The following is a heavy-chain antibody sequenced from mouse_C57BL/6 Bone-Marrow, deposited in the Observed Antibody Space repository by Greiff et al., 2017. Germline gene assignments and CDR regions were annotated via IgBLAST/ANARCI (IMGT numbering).Heavy chain of an antibody. D-gene: IGHD1-1*01. CDR1: GFTFSSYA. J-gene: IGHJ4*01. V-gene: IGHV5-4*01. CDR2: ISDGGSYT. CDR3: AREGSAMDY. Sequence: DVKLVESGGGLVQPGGSLKLSCAASGFTFSSYAMSWVRQTPEKRLEWVATISDGGSYTYYPDNVKGRFTISRDNAKNNLYQQMSHLKSEDTAMYYCAREGSAMDYWGQGTSVTVAS.